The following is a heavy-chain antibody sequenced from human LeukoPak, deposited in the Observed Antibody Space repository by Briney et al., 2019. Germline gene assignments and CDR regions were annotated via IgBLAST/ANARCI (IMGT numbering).Heavy chain of an antibody. CDR2: ISSSGSIV. V-gene: IGHV3-48*03. J-gene: IGHJ4*02. CDR3: ARDLNTIFGVVIERFDY. D-gene: IGHD3-3*01. Sequence: PGGSLRLSCAASGFIFSSYEMNWVRQAPGKGLEWVSYISSSGSIVYYADSVKGRFTISRDNAKNSLYLQMSSLRAEDTAVYYCARDLNTIFGVVIERFDYWGQGTLVTVSS. CDR1: GFIFSSYE.